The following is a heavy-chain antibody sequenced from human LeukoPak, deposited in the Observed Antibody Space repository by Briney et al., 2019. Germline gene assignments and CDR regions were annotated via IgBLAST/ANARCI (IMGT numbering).Heavy chain of an antibody. Sequence: GASVKLSCKASGGTFSSYANSWVRQAPGQGLEWMGGIIPIFGTANYAQKFQGRVTITADESTSTAYMELSSLRSEDTAVYYCARAPREDGGYEYWGQGTLVTVSS. J-gene: IGHJ4*02. CDR1: GGTFSSYA. CDR2: IIPIFGTA. D-gene: IGHD5-12*01. CDR3: ARAPREDGGYEY. V-gene: IGHV1-69*13.